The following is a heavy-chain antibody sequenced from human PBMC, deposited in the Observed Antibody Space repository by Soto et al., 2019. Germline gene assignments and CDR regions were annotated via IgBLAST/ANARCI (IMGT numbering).Heavy chain of an antibody. J-gene: IGHJ4*02. CDR3: ARGRIVATSTIYFDC. D-gene: IGHD5-12*01. CDR2: ISYDGSNK. V-gene: IGHV3-30-3*01. Sequence: GGSLRLSCAASGFTFSRNAMHWARQAPGKGLEWVAVISYDGSNKYYADSVKGRFTISRDNSKNTLYLQMNSLRAEDMAVYYCARGRIVATSTIYFDCWGQGTLVKVSS. CDR1: GFTFSRNA.